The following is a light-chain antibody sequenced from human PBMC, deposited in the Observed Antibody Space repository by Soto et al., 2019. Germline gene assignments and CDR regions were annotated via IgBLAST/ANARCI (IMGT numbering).Light chain of an antibody. CDR2: DAS. Sequence: EIVMTQSPATLSVSPGEGATLSCKASQNVYNNLAWYQQRPGQPPRLLIYDASTRATGISARFSGSGYGTEFTLTISSLQSEDFVAYFCQQCRNWPLTFGGGTKVDIK. CDR3: QQCRNWPLT. CDR1: QNVYNN. V-gene: IGKV3-15*01. J-gene: IGKJ4*01.